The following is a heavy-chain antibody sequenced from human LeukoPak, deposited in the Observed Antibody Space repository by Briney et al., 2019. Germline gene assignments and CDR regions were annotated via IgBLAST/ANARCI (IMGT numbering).Heavy chain of an antibody. J-gene: IGHJ5*02. D-gene: IGHD2-2*02. V-gene: IGHV4-34*01. Sequence: PGGSLRLSCAASGFTFSSYSMNWARQPPGKGLEWIGEINHSGSTNYNPSLKSRVTISVDTSKNQFPLKLSSVTAADTAVYYCARGRTGYCSSTSCYTRNWFDPWGQGTLVTVSS. CDR3: ARGRTGYCSSTSCYTRNWFDP. CDR1: GFTFSSYS. CDR2: INHSGST.